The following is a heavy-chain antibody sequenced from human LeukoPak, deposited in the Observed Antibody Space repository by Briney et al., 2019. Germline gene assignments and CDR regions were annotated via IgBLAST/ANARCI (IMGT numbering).Heavy chain of an antibody. CDR2: IIPIFGTA. V-gene: IGHV1-69*13. CDR3: ARDRGELLNDY. D-gene: IGHD1-26*01. J-gene: IGHJ4*02. Sequence: ASVKVSCKASGGTFSSYAISWVRQAPGQGLEWMGGIIPIFGTANYAQKFQGRVTITADESTSTAHMELSSLRSEDTAVYYCARDRGELLNDYWGQGTLVTVSS. CDR1: GGTFSSYA.